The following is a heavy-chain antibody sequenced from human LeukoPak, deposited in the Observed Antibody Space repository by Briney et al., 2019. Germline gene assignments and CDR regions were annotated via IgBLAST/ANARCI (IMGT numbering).Heavy chain of an antibody. V-gene: IGHV3-23*01. D-gene: IGHD3-10*01. J-gene: IGHJ4*02. CDR1: GFTFSSYW. Sequence: PGGSLRLSCAASGFTFSSYWMSWVRQAPGKGLEWVSAISGSGGSTYYADSVKGRFTISRDNSKNTLYLQMNSLRAEDTAVYYCAKDYYGSGSYYNHFDYWGQGTLVTVSS. CDR2: ISGSGGST. CDR3: AKDYYGSGSYYNHFDY.